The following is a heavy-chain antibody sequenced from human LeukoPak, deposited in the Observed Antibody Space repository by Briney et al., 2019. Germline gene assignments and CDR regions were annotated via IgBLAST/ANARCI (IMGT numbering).Heavy chain of an antibody. Sequence: SVTVSCKASGGTFSSYAISWVRQAPGQGLEWMGRIIPILGIANYAQKFQGRVTITADKSTSTAYMELSSLRSEDTAVYYCARESSIVVVPAAMREYDYWGQGTLVTVSS. V-gene: IGHV1-69*04. CDR3: ARESSIVVVPAAMREYDY. D-gene: IGHD2-2*01. CDR2: IIPILGIA. J-gene: IGHJ4*02. CDR1: GGTFSSYA.